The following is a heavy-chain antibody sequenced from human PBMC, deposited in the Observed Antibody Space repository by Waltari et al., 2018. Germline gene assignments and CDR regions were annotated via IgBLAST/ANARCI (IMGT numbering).Heavy chain of an antibody. V-gene: IGHV1-69*15. D-gene: IGHD2-21*01. Sequence: QVQLVQSGAEVKKPGSSVKVSCKASGGPFSSYAISWVRQAPGQGLEWMGRIIPIFGKGNDEKKFQGRVTITADESTSTAYMELSSLRSEDTAVYYCARARIVVVIAPESYFDLWGRGTLVTVSS. CDR1: GGPFSSYA. CDR2: IIPIFGKG. J-gene: IGHJ2*01. CDR3: ARARIVVVIAPESYFDL.